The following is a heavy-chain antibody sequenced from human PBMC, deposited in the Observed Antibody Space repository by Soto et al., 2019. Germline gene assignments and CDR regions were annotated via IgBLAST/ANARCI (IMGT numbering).Heavy chain of an antibody. V-gene: IGHV4-59*08. CDR1: GGSISIYY. J-gene: IGHJ4*02. D-gene: IGHD1-1*01. Sequence: PSETLSLTCTVSGGSISIYYWSWIRQPPGKGLEWIGYIYYSGSTNYNPPLKSRVTISVDTSKNQFSLKLSSVTAADTAVYYCARRYGYSFDYWGQGTLVTVSS. CDR2: IYYSGST. CDR3: ARRYGYSFDY.